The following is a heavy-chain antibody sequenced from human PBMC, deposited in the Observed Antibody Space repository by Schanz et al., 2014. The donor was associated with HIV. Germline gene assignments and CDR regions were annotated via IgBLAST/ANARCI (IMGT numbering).Heavy chain of an antibody. Sequence: QVQLVQSGAEVTKPGASVKVSCKASGYTLNGYYMHWVRQAPGQGLEWMGRINPNRGGTNYAQKFQGRVTMTRDTSISTAYMELSRLRSDDTAVYYCAYSSGFYQYSYGMDVWGQGTTVTVSS. CDR1: GYTLNGYY. CDR2: INPNRGGT. CDR3: AYSSGFYQYSYGMDV. D-gene: IGHD3-22*01. V-gene: IGHV1-2*06. J-gene: IGHJ6*02.